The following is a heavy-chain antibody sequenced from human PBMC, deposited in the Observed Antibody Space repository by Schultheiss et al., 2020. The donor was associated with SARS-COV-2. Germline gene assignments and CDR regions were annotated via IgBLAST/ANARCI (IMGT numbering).Heavy chain of an antibody. J-gene: IGHJ6*03. CDR3: ARENHCSSTSCYIGYYYYYYMDV. D-gene: IGHD2-2*02. Sequence: SETLSLTCTVSGGSISSYYWSWIRQPAGKGLEWIGYIYYSGSTNYNPSLKSRVTISVDTSKNQFSLKLSSVTAADTAVYYCARENHCSSTSCYIGYYYYYYMDVWGKGTTVTVSS. CDR2: IYYSGST. CDR1: GGSISSYY. V-gene: IGHV4-59*12.